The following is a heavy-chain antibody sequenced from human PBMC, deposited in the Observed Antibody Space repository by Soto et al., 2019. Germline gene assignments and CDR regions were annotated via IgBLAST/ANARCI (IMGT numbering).Heavy chain of an antibody. V-gene: IGHV5-51*01. CDR1: GYSFTSYW. J-gene: IGHJ6*02. CDR3: ARRGGYSYGYDYYYGMDV. Sequence: GESLKISCKGSGYSFTSYWIGWVRQMPGKGLEWTGITYPGDSDTRYSPSFQGQVTISADKSISTAYLQWSSLKASDTAMYYCARRGGYSYGYDYYYGMDVWGQGTTVTVSS. D-gene: IGHD5-18*01. CDR2: TYPGDSDT.